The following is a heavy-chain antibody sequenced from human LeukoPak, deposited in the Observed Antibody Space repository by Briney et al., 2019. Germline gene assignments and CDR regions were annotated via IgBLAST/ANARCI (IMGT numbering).Heavy chain of an antibody. J-gene: IGHJ4*02. V-gene: IGHV3-23*01. Sequence: GGSLRLSCAASGFTFSSYAMSWVRQAPGKGLEWVSAISGSGGSTYYADSEKGRFTISRDNSKNTLYLQMNSLRAEDTAVYYCAKVYSGYDAVDYWGQETLVTVSS. CDR2: ISGSGGST. CDR1: GFTFSSYA. CDR3: AKVYSGYDAVDY. D-gene: IGHD5-12*01.